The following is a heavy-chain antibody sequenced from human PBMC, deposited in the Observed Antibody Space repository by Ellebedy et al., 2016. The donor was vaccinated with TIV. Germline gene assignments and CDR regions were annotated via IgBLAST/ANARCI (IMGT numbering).Heavy chain of an antibody. J-gene: IGHJ4*02. Sequence: PGGSLRLSCAASASTFRGYAMHWVRQAPGKGLEWVAVISHDERNKYYADSVKGRVTISRDNSKNTLYLQMSSLRPEDTAVFFCAREGISKNFDYWGQGTLVTVSS. CDR1: ASTFRGYA. V-gene: IGHV3-30*04. D-gene: IGHD3-3*02. CDR3: AREGISKNFDY. CDR2: ISHDERNK.